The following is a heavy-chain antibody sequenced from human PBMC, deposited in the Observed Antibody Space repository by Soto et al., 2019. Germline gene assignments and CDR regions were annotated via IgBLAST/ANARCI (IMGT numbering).Heavy chain of an antibody. Sequence: QVQLVQSGAEVKRPGSSVKVSCKASGDTFNFYSINWVRQAPGLGLEWLGRVNPILSLSNYAQRFQGRVTMTADXXXSTAYMXXXSLKSEDTAIYYCATSYGSGYRAFDYWGQGALVTVSS. V-gene: IGHV1-69*02. CDR2: VNPILSLS. J-gene: IGHJ4*02. CDR1: GDTFNFYS. D-gene: IGHD3-10*01. CDR3: ATSYGSGYRAFDY.